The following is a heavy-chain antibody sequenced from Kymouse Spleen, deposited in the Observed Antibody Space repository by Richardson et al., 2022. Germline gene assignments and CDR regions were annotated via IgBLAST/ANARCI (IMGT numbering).Heavy chain of an antibody. CDR3: ARGGVVRGVIITVFDY. CDR2: INHSGST. D-gene: IGHD3-10*01. V-gene: IGHV4-34*01. J-gene: IGHJ4*02. CDR1: GGSFSGYY. Sequence: QVQLQQWGAGLLKPSETLSLTCAVYGGSFSGYYWSWIRQPPGKGLEWIGEINHSGSTNYNPSLKSRVTISVDTSKNQFSLKLSSVTAADTAVYYCARGGVVRGVIITVFDYWGQGTLVTVSS.